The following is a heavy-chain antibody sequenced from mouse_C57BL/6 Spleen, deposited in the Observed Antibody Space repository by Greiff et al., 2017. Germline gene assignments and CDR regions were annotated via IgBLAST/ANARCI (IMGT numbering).Heavy chain of an antibody. Sequence: QVQLQQPGAELVRPGTSVKLSCKASGYTFTSYWMHWVKQRPGQGLEWIGVIDPSDSYTNYNQKFKGKATLTVDTSSSTAYMQLSSLTSEDSAVYYCARVAPRYFDVWGTGTTVTVSS. J-gene: IGHJ1*03. V-gene: IGHV1-59*01. CDR3: ARVAPRYFDV. CDR2: IDPSDSYT. CDR1: GYTFTSYW.